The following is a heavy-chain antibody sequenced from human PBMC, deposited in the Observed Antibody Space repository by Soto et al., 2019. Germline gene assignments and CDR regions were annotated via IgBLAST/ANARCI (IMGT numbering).Heavy chain of an antibody. Sequence: PGGSLRLSCASSGFTVSSAYMSWVRQAPGKGMEWVSVIYNDGRTYYADSVTGRFTISRHDSKNTLYLQMNSLRVEDTAVYYCARARLVGGTAPGYWGQGTLDTVSS. CDR1: GFTVSSAY. CDR2: IYNDGRT. V-gene: IGHV3-53*04. J-gene: IGHJ4*02. D-gene: IGHD1-26*01. CDR3: ARARLVGGTAPGY.